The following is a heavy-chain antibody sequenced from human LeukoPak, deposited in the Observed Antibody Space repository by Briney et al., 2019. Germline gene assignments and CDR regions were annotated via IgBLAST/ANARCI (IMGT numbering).Heavy chain of an antibody. Sequence: SETLSLTCTVSGGSISSSSYYWGWIRQPPGKGLEWIGSIYYSGSTYYNPSLKSRVTISVDTSKSQFSLKLSSVTAADTAVYYCAWERGGIVVDMISLTGWGQGTLVTVSS. CDR3: AWERGGIVVDMISLTG. CDR1: GGSISSSSYY. J-gene: IGHJ4*02. D-gene: IGHD2-2*01. V-gene: IGHV4-39*01. CDR2: IYYSGST.